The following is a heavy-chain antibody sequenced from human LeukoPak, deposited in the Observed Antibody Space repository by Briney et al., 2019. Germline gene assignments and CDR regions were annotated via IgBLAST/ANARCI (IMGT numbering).Heavy chain of an antibody. CDR3: ASSLDYGDYVGSWFDP. D-gene: IGHD4-17*01. Sequence: ASVEVSCKASGYTFTGYYMNWVRQAPGQGLEWMGWINPNSGGTNYAQKLQGRVTMTTDTSTSTAYMELRSLRSDDTAVYYCASSLDYGDYVGSWFDPWGQGTLVTVSS. J-gene: IGHJ5*02. V-gene: IGHV1-2*02. CDR2: INPNSGGT. CDR1: GYTFTGYY.